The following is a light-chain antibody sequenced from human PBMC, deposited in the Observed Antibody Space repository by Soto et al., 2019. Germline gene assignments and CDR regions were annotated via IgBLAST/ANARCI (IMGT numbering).Light chain of an antibody. V-gene: IGKV1-5*03. Sequence: IQMKHSPATVSSYIGDRVTITCRASQSISSWLAWYQQKPGKAPKLLIYKASSLESGVPSRFSGSGSGTEFTLTISSLQPEDFATYYCQQYTSYPWTFGHGTKVDI. CDR2: KAS. CDR1: QSISSW. CDR3: QQYTSYPWT. J-gene: IGKJ1*01.